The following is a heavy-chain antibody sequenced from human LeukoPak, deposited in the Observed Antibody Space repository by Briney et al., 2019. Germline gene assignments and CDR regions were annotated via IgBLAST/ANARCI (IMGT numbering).Heavy chain of an antibody. V-gene: IGHV3-11*06. CDR1: GFTFSDYY. CDR2: ISSSSSYT. CDR3: ASHCSSTSCYYYYYGMDV. Sequence: PGGSLRLSCAASGFTFSDYYMNWIRQAPGKGLEWVSYISSSSSYTNYADSVKGRFTISRDNAKNSLYLQMNSLRAEDTAVYYCASHCSSTSCYYYYYGMDVWGKGTTVTVSS. D-gene: IGHD2-2*01. J-gene: IGHJ6*04.